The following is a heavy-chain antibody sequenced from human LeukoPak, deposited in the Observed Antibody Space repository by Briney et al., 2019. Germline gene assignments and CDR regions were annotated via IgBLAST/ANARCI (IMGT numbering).Heavy chain of an antibody. CDR2: ITGSGDYT. D-gene: IGHD1-14*01. J-gene: IGHJ5*02. Sequence: GGSLRLSCAASGFTFSSSAMGWVRQAPGKGLEWVSSITGSGDYTYYADSVKGRFTISRDNSKNTLYLQMNSLRAEDTAVYYCANKPAGFDPWGQGTLVTVST. V-gene: IGHV3-23*01. CDR3: ANKPAGFDP. CDR1: GFTFSSSA.